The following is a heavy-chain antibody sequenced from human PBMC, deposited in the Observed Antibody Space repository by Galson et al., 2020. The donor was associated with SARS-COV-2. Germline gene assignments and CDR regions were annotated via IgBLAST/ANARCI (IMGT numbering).Heavy chain of an antibody. CDR3: ARGGLAAASIDY. Sequence: GGSLRLSCAASGFTFSSYGMHWVRQAPGEGLEWVAIVWYDGGNKYYADSVKGRFTISRDNSKNTVYLQMNSLRADDTAVYYCARGGLAAASIDYWGQGTLVTVSS. J-gene: IGHJ4*02. V-gene: IGHV3-33*01. CDR2: VWYDGGNK. CDR1: GFTFSSYG. D-gene: IGHD6-13*01.